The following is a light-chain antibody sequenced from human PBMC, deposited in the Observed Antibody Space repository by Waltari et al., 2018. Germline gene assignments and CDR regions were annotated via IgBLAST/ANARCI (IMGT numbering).Light chain of an antibody. CDR2: DSS. Sequence: EIVLTQSPATLSLSPGERATLPCRASQSVKNYLAWYQQKPGQAPRLLIYDSSNRATGIPARSSGSGSGTDFTLTISSLEPEDFAVYYCQLRHNWRFTFGPGTKVDIK. CDR1: QSVKNY. CDR3: QLRHNWRFT. J-gene: IGKJ3*01. V-gene: IGKV3-11*01.